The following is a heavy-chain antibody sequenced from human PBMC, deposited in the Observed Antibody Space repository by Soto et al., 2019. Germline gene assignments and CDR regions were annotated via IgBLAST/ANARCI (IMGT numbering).Heavy chain of an antibody. CDR3: ARVSGSYYYGMDV. D-gene: IGHD1-26*01. Sequence: PSETLSLTCAASGCSISSSNWWSWVRQPPGKGLEWIGEIYHSGSTNYNPSLKSRVTISVDKSKNQFSLKLSSVTAADTAVYYCARVSGSYYYGMDVWGQGTTVTVSS. CDR2: IYHSGST. V-gene: IGHV4-4*02. CDR1: GCSISSSNW. J-gene: IGHJ6*02.